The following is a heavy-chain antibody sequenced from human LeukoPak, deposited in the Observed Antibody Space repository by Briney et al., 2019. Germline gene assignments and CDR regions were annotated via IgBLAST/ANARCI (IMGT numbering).Heavy chain of an antibody. CDR2: ISGSGDNT. D-gene: IGHD3-9*01. J-gene: IGHJ6*03. CDR1: GFTFSSYE. CDR3: AKDTGPILTGYYPYYYYYMDV. Sequence: GGSLRLSCAASGFTFSSYEMNWVRQAPGKGLEWVSTISGSGDNTYYADSVKGRFTISRDNSKNTLYLQMNSLRAEDTAVYYCAKDTGPILTGYYPYYYYYMDVWGKGTTVTISS. V-gene: IGHV3-23*01.